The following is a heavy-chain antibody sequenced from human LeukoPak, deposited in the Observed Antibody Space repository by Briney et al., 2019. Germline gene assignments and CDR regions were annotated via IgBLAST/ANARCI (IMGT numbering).Heavy chain of an antibody. D-gene: IGHD1-1*01. CDR2: FNPKSGDT. CDR1: GYTFTEYY. CDR3: AREPKTTTSGFDI. V-gene: IGHV1-2*02. J-gene: IGHJ3*02. Sequence: ASVKVSCKASGYTFTEYYMHWVRQAPGQGLEWVGWFNPKSGDTNYAREFQGRVTMTRDTSINTAYMDLSRLRSDVTAVYYCAREPKTTTSGFDIWGQGTLVTVSS.